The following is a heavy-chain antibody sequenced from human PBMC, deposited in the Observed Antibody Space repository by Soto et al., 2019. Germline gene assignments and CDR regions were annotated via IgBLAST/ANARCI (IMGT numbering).Heavy chain of an antibody. Sequence: QVQLVQSGAEVKKPGASVKVSCKASGYTFTNFGISWVRQAPGQGLEWMGWISAYNGNTNYAQKFQGRVTMTTDTSTSTAYMEVRSLRFDVTAVYHCARGATPIDYWGQGTLVNVSS. CDR1: GYTFTNFG. J-gene: IGHJ4*02. V-gene: IGHV1-18*01. CDR2: ISAYNGNT. CDR3: ARGATPIDY.